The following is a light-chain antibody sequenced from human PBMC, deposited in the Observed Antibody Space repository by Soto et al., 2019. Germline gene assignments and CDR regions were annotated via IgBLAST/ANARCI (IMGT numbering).Light chain of an antibody. CDR2: DAS. CDR1: QSVSSY. CDR3: QQRSDWPLT. V-gene: IGKV3-11*01. Sequence: PGERATLSCRASQSVSSYFAWYQQKPGQAPRLLIYDASTRPAGIPARFSDSRSGTDFTLTISSLEPEDFAVYYCQQRSDWPLTFGGGTKVEIK. J-gene: IGKJ4*01.